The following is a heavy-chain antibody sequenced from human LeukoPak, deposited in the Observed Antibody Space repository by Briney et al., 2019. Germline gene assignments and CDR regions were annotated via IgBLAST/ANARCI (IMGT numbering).Heavy chain of an antibody. V-gene: IGHV1-46*01. Sequence: ASVKVSCKASGYTFTSYYMYWVRQAPGQGLEWMGIINPSGGSTSYAQKFQGRVTMTRDTSTSTVYMELSSLGSEDTAVYYCARDLPRRPTYYYDSSGPHARFDYWGRGTLVTVSS. CDR3: ARDLPRRPTYYYDSSGPHARFDY. D-gene: IGHD3-22*01. J-gene: IGHJ4*02. CDR1: GYTFTSYY. CDR2: INPSGGST.